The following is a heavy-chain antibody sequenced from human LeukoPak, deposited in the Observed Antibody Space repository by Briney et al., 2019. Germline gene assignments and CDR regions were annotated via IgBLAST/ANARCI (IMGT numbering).Heavy chain of an antibody. J-gene: IGHJ3*01. V-gene: IGHV4-4*07. Sequence: SETLTLTCHVSDDSISSYYWTWIRQPAGKGLEWIGRVHSSGTTDYNPSLRSRVAMSVETSKNQLSLWLSSATAADTAVYYCARVGKRGFYFGYVRSDAFDVWGHGTMVAVSS. CDR1: DDSISSYY. CDR3: ARVGKRGFYFGYVRSDAFDV. CDR2: VHSSGTT. D-gene: IGHD5-18*01.